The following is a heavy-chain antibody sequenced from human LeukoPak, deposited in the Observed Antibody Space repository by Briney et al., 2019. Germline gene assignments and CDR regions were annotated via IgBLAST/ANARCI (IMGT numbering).Heavy chain of an antibody. J-gene: IGHJ4*02. D-gene: IGHD6-19*01. CDR2: IDPSDSYT. V-gene: IGHV5-10-1*01. Sequence: GESLKISCKGSGYRFTSYWISWVRQMPGKGLEWMGRIDPSDSYTNYSPSFQGHLTISADMSISTAYLQWSSLKASDTAMYYCARRGSGWTVDYWGQGTLVTVSS. CDR3: ARRGSGWTVDY. CDR1: GYRFTSYW.